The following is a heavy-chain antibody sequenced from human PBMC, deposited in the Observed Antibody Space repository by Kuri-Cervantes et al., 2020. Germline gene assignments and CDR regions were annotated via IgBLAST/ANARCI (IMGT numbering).Heavy chain of an antibody. CDR3: ARDLGSVGGTLGFDY. Sequence: GSLRLSCAASGFTFSSYAMHWVRQAPGKGLEWVAVISYDGSNKYYADSVKGRFTISRDNSKNTLYLHMHSLKSDDTAMYYCARDLGSVGGTLGFDYWGQGTLVTVSS. V-gene: IGHV3-30*01. J-gene: IGHJ4*02. CDR1: GFTFSSYA. D-gene: IGHD6-19*01. CDR2: ISYDGSNK.